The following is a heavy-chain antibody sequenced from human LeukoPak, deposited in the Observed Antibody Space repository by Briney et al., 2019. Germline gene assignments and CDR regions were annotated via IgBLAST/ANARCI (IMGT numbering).Heavy chain of an antibody. CDR3: AKGRYYGSGSSTRTFDY. CDR1: GFTFRSYA. CDR2: ISGSGGST. J-gene: IGHJ4*02. Sequence: GGSLRLSCAASGFTFRSYAMSWVRQAPGKGLEWVSAISGSGGSTYYADSVKGRFTISGDNSKNTLYLQMNSLRAEDTAVYYCAKGRYYGSGSSTRTFDYWGQGTLVTVSS. V-gene: IGHV3-23*01. D-gene: IGHD3-10*01.